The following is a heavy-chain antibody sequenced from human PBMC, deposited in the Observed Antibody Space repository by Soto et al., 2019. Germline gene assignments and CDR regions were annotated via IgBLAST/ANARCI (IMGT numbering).Heavy chain of an antibody. D-gene: IGHD4-17*01. Sequence: QVQLVQSGAEVKKPGSSVKVSCKASGGTFSSYTISWVRQAPGQGLEWMGRIIPILGIANYAQKFQGRVTITADKSTSTAYVELSSLRSEDTAVYYCARGGDDYGDYVSYYYGMDVWGQGTTVTVSS. CDR1: GGTFSSYT. CDR2: IIPILGIA. CDR3: ARGGDDYGDYVSYYYGMDV. J-gene: IGHJ6*02. V-gene: IGHV1-69*02.